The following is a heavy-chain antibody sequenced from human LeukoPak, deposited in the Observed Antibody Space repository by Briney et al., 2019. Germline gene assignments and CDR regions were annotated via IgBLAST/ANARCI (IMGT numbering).Heavy chain of an antibody. CDR1: GGSISSYY. CDR2: IYYSGST. D-gene: IGHD6-13*01. CDR3: ARLHPGIAAAGYDY. V-gene: IGHV4-59*08. Sequence: SETLSLTCTVSGGSISSYYWSWIRQPPGKGLEWIGYIYYSGSTNYNPSLKSRVTISVDTSKNQFSLKLSSVTAADTAVYYCARLHPGIAAAGYDYWGQGTLDTVSS. J-gene: IGHJ4*02.